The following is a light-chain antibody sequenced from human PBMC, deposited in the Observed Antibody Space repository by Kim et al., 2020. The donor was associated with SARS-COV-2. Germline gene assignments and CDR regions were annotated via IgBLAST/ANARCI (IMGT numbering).Light chain of an antibody. V-gene: IGKV1-9*01. Sequence: ASLRERVTISDQDRQNINSYLARYQQKPGKAPKPQIHAGSTLQNGVPSRFSGSGSGTELTLRISRMQPEDFATDYCQQLKSYPYTFDQWTKLEI. CDR2: AGS. CDR3: QQLKSYPYT. CDR1: QNINSY. J-gene: IGKJ2*01.